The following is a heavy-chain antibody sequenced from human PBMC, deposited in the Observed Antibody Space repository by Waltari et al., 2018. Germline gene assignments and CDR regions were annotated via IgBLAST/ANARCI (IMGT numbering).Heavy chain of an antibody. V-gene: IGHV5-51*03. J-gene: IGHJ6*02. CDR2: IYPGDSDT. Sequence: EVQLVQSGAEVKKPGESLLISCKGSGYSFTSYWFGRVRHTPGKGLEWMGIIYPGDSDTRYSPSFQGQVTISADKSISTAYLQWSSLKASDTAMYYCATSAPTYGMDVWGQGTTVTVSS. CDR1: GYSFTSYW. CDR3: ATSAPTYGMDV.